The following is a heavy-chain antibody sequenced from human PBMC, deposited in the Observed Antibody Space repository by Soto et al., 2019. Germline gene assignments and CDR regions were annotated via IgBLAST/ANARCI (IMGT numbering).Heavy chain of an antibody. Sequence: QVQLQESGPGLVKPSETLSLTCTVSGGSISSYYWSWIRQPPGKGLEWIGYIDYSGSTNYNPSLKRRVTISVDTSKNQFSLKLSSVTAADTAVYYCARQVPGPYGSGSFDYWGQGTLVTVSS. CDR2: IDYSGST. V-gene: IGHV4-59*08. CDR1: GGSISSYY. CDR3: ARQVPGPYGSGSFDY. D-gene: IGHD3-10*01. J-gene: IGHJ4*02.